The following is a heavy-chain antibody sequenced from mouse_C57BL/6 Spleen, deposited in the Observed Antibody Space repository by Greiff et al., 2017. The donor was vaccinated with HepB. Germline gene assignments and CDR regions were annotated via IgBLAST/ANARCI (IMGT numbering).Heavy chain of an antibody. D-gene: IGHD2-4*01. V-gene: IGHV1-72*01. J-gene: IGHJ4*01. CDR3: ARCDYDYDVGAMDY. Sequence: QVQLQQPGAELVKPGASVKLSCKASGYTFTSYWMHWVKQRPGRGLEWIGRIAPNSGGTKYNEKFKSKATLTVDKPSSTAYMQLSSLTSEDSAVYYCARCDYDYDVGAMDYWGQGTSVTVSS. CDR1: GYTFTSYW. CDR2: IAPNSGGT.